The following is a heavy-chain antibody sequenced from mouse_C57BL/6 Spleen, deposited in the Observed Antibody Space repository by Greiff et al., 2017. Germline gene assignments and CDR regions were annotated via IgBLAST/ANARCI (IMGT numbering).Heavy chain of an antibody. D-gene: IGHD3-2*02. J-gene: IGHJ2*01. CDR3: ARSGSSGPCY. V-gene: IGHV1-26*01. Sequence: EVQLQQSGPELVKPGASVKISCKASGYTFTDYYMNWVKQSHGKSLEWIGDINPNNGGTSYNQKFKGKATLTVDKSSSTAYMELRSLTSEDSAVYYCARSGSSGPCYWGQGTTLTVSS. CDR2: INPNNGGT. CDR1: GYTFTDYY.